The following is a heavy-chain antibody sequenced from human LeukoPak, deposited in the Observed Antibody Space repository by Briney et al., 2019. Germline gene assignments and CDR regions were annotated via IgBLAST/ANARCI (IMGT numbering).Heavy chain of an antibody. D-gene: IGHD1-1*01. CDR3: AKSRSGSANWALRIFDN. CDR1: GFAFGSEA. J-gene: IGHJ4*02. Sequence: GGALRLSCAVSGFAFGSEATSWGRQSPAGGLERVASISPGGGTTYYADYVKGRFTISRANSNNSLFVQMNSLRVEDTAVYFCAKSRSGSANWALRIFDNWGQRTLVTASS. CDR2: ISPGGGTT. V-gene: IGHV3-23*01.